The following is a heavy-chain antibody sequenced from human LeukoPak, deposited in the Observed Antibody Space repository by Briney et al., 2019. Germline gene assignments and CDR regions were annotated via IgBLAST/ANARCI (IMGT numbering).Heavy chain of an antibody. Sequence: ASVKVSCKASGYTFTSYGITWVRQAPGQGIEWMGWISAYNGNTNYAQKLQGRVTMTTDTSTSTAYMELRSLRSDDRAVYYCARDRELRFLEWLPIDYWGQGTLVTVSS. V-gene: IGHV1-18*01. J-gene: IGHJ4*02. CDR1: GYTFTSYG. CDR3: ARDRELRFLEWLPIDY. D-gene: IGHD3-3*01. CDR2: ISAYNGNT.